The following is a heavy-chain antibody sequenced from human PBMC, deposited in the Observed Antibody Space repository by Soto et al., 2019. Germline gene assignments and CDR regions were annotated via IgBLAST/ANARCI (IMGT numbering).Heavy chain of an antibody. J-gene: IGHJ6*02. V-gene: IGHV3-23*01. Sequence: PWRSMRLSCAASGLNIRSHGMSWIRQNPGKGLEWVSAISGSGGSTYYADSVKGRFTISRDNSKNTLYLQMNSLRAEDTAVYYCAKTAKAWYSSSLLVGMDVWGQGTTVTVSS. CDR2: ISGSGGST. CDR3: AKTAKAWYSSSLLVGMDV. D-gene: IGHD6-6*01. CDR1: GLNIRSHG.